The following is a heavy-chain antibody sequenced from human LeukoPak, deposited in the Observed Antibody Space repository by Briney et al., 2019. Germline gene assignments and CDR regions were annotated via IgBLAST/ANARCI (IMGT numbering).Heavy chain of an antibody. CDR3: ARDKEYCGGDCSYWYFDL. J-gene: IGHJ2*01. D-gene: IGHD2-21*02. CDR2: IYSSGST. CDR1: RGSISNYY. V-gene: IGHV4-4*07. Sequence: SETLSLTCTVSRGSISNYYWSWIRQPAGKGLEWIGRIYSSGSTNYNPSLKSRVTMSLDTSMNQFSLKLSSVTAADTAVYYCARDKEYCGGDCSYWYFDLWGRGTVVTVSS.